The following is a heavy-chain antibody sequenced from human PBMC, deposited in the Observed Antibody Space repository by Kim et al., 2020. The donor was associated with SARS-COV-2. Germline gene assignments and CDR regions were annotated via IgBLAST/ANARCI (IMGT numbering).Heavy chain of an antibody. Sequence: SVKCRFTISRDNSKNTLYLQMNRLRAEDTAVYYCAKSVGGITMIVGGVDYWGQGTLVTVSS. D-gene: IGHD3-22*01. CDR3: AKSVGGITMIVGGVDY. J-gene: IGHJ4*02. V-gene: IGHV3-30*02.